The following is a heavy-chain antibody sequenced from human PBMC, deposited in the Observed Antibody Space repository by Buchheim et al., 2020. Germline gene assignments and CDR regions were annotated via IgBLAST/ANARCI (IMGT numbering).Heavy chain of an antibody. D-gene: IGHD6-6*01. CDR2: ISHSSSYI. Sequence: EVQLVESGGGLVKPGGSLRLSCAASGFTFSSYSMNWVRQAPGKGLEWVSYISHSSSYIYFVDSVTGLLTIPRDNAKNSLSLQMSSLRAEDTAVYYCAREPLVGYWGQGTL. CDR3: AREPLVGY. V-gene: IGHV3-21*01. J-gene: IGHJ4*02. CDR1: GFTFSSYS.